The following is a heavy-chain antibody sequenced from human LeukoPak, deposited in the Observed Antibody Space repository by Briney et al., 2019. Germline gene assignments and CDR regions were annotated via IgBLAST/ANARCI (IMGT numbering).Heavy chain of an antibody. CDR3: AKDGSWSCTD. D-gene: IGHD2-8*02. CDR1: GFTFSISA. CDR2: IAHHGNNK. V-gene: IGHV3-30*02. J-gene: IGHJ4*02. Sequence: PGGSLRLSCGASGFTFSISAMHWVRQGPGKGLEWVAYIAHHGNNKYYADSVKGRFTISRDNSKGSLYLQMNSLRADDTAVYYCAKDGSWSCTDWGQGTLVRVSS.